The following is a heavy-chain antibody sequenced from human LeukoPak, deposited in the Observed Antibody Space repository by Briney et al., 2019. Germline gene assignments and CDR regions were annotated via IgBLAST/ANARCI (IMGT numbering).Heavy chain of an antibody. Sequence: GASVKVSCKVSGYTLTELSMHWVRQAPGKGLEWMGGFDPEDGETIYAQKFQGRVTMTEDTSTDTTYMELSSLRSEDTAVYYCATSLRAGYYYYGMDVWGQGTTVTVSS. V-gene: IGHV1-24*01. CDR2: FDPEDGET. D-gene: IGHD2-15*01. CDR1: GYTLTELS. CDR3: ATSLRAGYYYYGMDV. J-gene: IGHJ6*02.